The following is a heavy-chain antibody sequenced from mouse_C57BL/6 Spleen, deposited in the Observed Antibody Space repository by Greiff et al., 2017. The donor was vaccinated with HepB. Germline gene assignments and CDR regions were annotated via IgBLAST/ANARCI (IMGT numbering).Heavy chain of an antibody. CDR3: ARGGDGYLLAY. CDR1: GYTFTSYG. D-gene: IGHD2-3*01. Sequence: VKLQESGAELARPGASVKLSCKASGYTFTSYGISWVKQRTGQGLEWIGEIYPRSGNTYYNEKFKGKATLTADKSSSTAYMELRSLTSEDSAVYFCARGGDGYLLAYWGQGTLVTVSA. V-gene: IGHV1-81*01. J-gene: IGHJ3*01. CDR2: IYPRSGNT.